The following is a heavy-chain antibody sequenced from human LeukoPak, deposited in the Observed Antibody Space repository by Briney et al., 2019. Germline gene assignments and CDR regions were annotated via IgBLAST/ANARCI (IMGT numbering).Heavy chain of an antibody. V-gene: IGHV4-59*08. J-gene: IGHJ4*02. CDR1: GGSISSYY. Sequence: SETLSLTCTVSGGSISSYYWSWIRQPPGKGLEWIGYIYYSGSTNYNASLKSRLTISADTSKNQFSLKLSSVTAADTAVYFCARHEGYGYAFAYWGQGTLVTVSS. CDR2: IYYSGST. D-gene: IGHD5-18*01. CDR3: ARHEGYGYAFAY.